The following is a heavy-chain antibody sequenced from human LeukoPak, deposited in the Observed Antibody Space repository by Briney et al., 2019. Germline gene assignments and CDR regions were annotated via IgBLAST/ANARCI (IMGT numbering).Heavy chain of an antibody. D-gene: IGHD1-26*01. CDR3: ASLRERSYYARGFDY. CDR1: SGSISSSNYY. CDR2: INHSGRT. J-gene: IGHJ4*02. Sequence: SETLSLTCTVSSGSISSSNYYWGWIRQPPGKGLEWIGIINHSGRTYYKPSLKSRITISVDTSNSQFSLKLRSVTAADTAVYYCASLRERSYYARGFDYWGQGTLVTVSS. V-gene: IGHV4-39*01.